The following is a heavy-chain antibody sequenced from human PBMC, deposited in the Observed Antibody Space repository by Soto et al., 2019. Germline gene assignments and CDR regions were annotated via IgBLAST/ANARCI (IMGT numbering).Heavy chain of an antibody. CDR1: GFSFSSYA. CDR2: ISHDGNIK. J-gene: IGHJ4*02. D-gene: IGHD3-3*01. Sequence: QVQLVESGGGVVQPGRSLRLSCAASGFSFSSYAMHWVRQAPGKGLEWVAIISHDGNIKRYEDFVEGRFIVFRDNSNNNLLLQMESLKTDDSAVYYCAKELAYGDFWRGLEYWGQGTLVTAAS. CDR3: AKELAYGDFWRGLEY. V-gene: IGHV3-30*18.